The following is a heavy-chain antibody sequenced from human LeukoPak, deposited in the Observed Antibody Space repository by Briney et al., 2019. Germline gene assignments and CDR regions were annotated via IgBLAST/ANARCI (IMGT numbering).Heavy chain of an antibody. D-gene: IGHD2-2*01. CDR2: TINKAHSSST. CDR3: ASLSQHNYAWVAD. V-gene: IGHV3-72*01. J-gene: IGHJ4*02. CDR1: GFPFSDHY. Sequence: GGSLRLSCAASGFPFSDHYMDWVRHAPGEGLEWIGRTINKAHSSSTEYAASVKGRITISRDDSKNSVHLQLNSLKTEDTAVYYCASLSQHNYAWVADCGQGTLVTVSS.